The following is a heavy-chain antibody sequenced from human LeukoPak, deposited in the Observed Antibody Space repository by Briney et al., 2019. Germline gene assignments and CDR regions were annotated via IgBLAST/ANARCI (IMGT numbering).Heavy chain of an antibody. CDR3: ARALYYYDSSGYYYEWFDP. J-gene: IGHJ5*02. V-gene: IGHV1-69*13. Sequence: ASVKVSCKASGGTFSSYAISWVRQVPGQGLEWMGGIIPIFGTANYAQKFQGRVTITADESTSTAYMELSSLRSEDTAVYYCARALYYYDSSGYYYEWFDPWGQGTLVTVSS. D-gene: IGHD3-22*01. CDR1: GGTFSSYA. CDR2: IIPIFGTA.